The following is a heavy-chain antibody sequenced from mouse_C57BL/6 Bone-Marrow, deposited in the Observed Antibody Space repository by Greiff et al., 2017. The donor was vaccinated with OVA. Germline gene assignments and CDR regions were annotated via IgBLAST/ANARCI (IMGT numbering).Heavy chain of an antibody. V-gene: IGHV1-55*01. Sequence: QVQLQQPGAELVKPGASVKMSCKASGYTFTSYWITWVKQRPGQGLEWIGDIYPGSGSTNYNEKFKSKATLTVDTSSSTAYMQLSSLTSEDSAVYYCARQGAYYYGSRGYVDVWGTGTTVTVSS. CDR2: IYPGSGST. D-gene: IGHD1-1*01. CDR3: ARQGAYYYGSRGYVDV. CDR1: GYTFTSYW. J-gene: IGHJ1*03.